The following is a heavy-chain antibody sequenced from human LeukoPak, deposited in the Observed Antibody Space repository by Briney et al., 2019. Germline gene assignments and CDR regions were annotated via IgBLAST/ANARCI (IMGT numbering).Heavy chain of an antibody. V-gene: IGHV3-23*01. D-gene: IGHD2-2*01. J-gene: IGHJ6*02. CDR1: GFTFSSYA. CDR3: AKATRGRYCSSTSCYGAYYYYGMDV. Sequence: GGSLRLSCAASGFTFSSYAMSWVRQAPGKGLEWVSAISGSGGSTYYADSVKGRFTISRDNSKNTLYLQRNSLRAEDTAVYYCAKATRGRYCSSTSCYGAYYYYGMDVWGQGTTVTVSS. CDR2: ISGSGGST.